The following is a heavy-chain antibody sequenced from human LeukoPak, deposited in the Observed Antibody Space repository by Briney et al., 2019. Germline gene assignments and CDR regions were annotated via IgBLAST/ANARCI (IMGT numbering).Heavy chain of an antibody. V-gene: IGHV1-18*01. Sequence: GSSVKVSCKASGGTFSSYAISWVRQAPGQGLEWMGWISAYNGNTNYAQKLQGRVTMTTDTSTSTAYMELRSLRSDDTAVYYCAREAAPTDPLMGYWGQGTLVTVSS. CDR1: GGTFSSYA. CDR2: ISAYNGNT. CDR3: AREAAPTDPLMGY. J-gene: IGHJ4*02. D-gene: IGHD2-15*01.